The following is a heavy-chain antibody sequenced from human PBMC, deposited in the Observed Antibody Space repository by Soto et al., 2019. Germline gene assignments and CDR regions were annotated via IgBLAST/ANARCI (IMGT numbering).Heavy chain of an antibody. CDR3: AKDRSSTSCYAFDY. Sequence: EVQLLESGGGLVQPGGSLRLSCVASGFTLNKYAMSWVRQAPGKGLEWVSAVSASGGSPYYADSVKGRFTISRDNSRKTLYLQMTRLRAEDTAVYYWAKDRSSTSCYAFDYWGQGTLVIVSS. CDR2: VSASGGSP. D-gene: IGHD2-2*01. V-gene: IGHV3-23*01. J-gene: IGHJ4*02. CDR1: GFTLNKYA.